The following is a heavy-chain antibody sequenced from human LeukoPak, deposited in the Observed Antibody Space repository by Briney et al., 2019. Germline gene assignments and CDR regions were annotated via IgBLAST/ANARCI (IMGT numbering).Heavy chain of an antibody. V-gene: IGHV3-33*06. CDR1: GFTFSSYG. D-gene: IGHD3-10*01. J-gene: IGHJ4*02. Sequence: GGSLRLSCAASGFTFSSYGMHWVRQAPGKGLEWVAVIWYDGSNKYYADSVKGRFTISRDNSKNTLYLQMNSLRAEDTAVYYCAKVYGSGTYYWQLDHWGQGTLVTVSS. CDR2: IWYDGSNK. CDR3: AKVYGSGTYYWQLDH.